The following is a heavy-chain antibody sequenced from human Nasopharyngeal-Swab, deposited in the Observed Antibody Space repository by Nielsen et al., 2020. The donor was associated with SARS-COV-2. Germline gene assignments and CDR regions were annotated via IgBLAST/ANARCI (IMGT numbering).Heavy chain of an antibody. CDR2: ISRSSSTI. V-gene: IGHV3-48*03. Sequence: LKISCAASGFTFRDAGMNWVRQPPGKGLEWISYISRSSSTIYYADSVKGRFTVSRNNAQYSLNLQRDRLRAADTSVYYCARELNGYSSGWVSNWRQGTLVSVSS. CDR3: ARELNGYSSGWVSN. J-gene: IGHJ4*02. D-gene: IGHD6-19*01. CDR1: GFTFRDAG.